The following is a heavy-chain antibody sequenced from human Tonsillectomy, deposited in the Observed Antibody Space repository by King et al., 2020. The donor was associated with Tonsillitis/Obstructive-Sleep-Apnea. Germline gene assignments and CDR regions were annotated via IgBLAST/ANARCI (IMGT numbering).Heavy chain of an antibody. CDR2: IIPIFGTA. V-gene: IGHV1-69*12. J-gene: IGHJ6*03. D-gene: IGHD5-12*01. CDR1: GGTFSSYA. Sequence: QLVQSGAEVKKPGSSVKVSCKASGGTFSSYAISWVRQAPGQGLEWMGGIIPIFGTANYPQKFQGRVTITADESTSTAYMELSSLRSEDTAVYYCARDLREVATIMSNYYYYMDVWGKGTTVTVSS. CDR3: ARDLREVATIMSNYYYYMDV.